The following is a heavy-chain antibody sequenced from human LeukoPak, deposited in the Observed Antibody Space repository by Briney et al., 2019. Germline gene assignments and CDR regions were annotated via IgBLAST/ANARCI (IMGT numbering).Heavy chain of an antibody. Sequence: GESLKISCKGSGYSFTSYWIGWVRQMPGKGLEWMGIIYPGDSDTRYSPSFQGQVTISADKSTSTAYLQWSSLKASDTAMYYCATQLELRVNYVYYFDYWGQGTLVTVSS. D-gene: IGHD1-7*01. V-gene: IGHV5-51*01. J-gene: IGHJ4*02. CDR1: GYSFTSYW. CDR2: IYPGDSDT. CDR3: ATQLELRVNYVYYFDY.